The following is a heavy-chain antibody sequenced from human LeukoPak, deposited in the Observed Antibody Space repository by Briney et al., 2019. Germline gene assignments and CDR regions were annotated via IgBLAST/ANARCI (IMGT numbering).Heavy chain of an antibody. V-gene: IGHV4-59*12. CDR3: ARDGYNAFDI. CDR1: GGSISSYY. CDR2: IYYSGST. J-gene: IGHJ3*02. Sequence: SETLSLTCTVSGGSISSYYWSWVRQPPGKGLEWIGYIYYSGSTNYNPSLKSRVTISVDTSKNQFSLKLSSVTAADTAVYYCARDGYNAFDIWGQGTMVTVSS. D-gene: IGHD5-24*01.